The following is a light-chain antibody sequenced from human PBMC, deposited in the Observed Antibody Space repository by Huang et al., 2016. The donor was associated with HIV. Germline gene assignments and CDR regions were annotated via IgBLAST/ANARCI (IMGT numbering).Light chain of an antibody. CDR1: QRVSSSY. CDR2: GAS. Sequence: EIVLTQSPGTLSLSPGERATLSCRASQRVSSSYLAWYQQKPGQAPRLLIYGASSRATGIPDRFSGSGSGTDFTLTISRLQPEDFAVYYCQQYGRSPLTFGGGTKVEI. V-gene: IGKV3-20*01. J-gene: IGKJ4*01. CDR3: QQYGRSPLT.